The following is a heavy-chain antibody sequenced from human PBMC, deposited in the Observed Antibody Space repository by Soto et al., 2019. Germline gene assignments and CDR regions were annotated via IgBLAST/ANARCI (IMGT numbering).Heavy chain of an antibody. CDR3: ARDPSIAVAGTVYFDY. D-gene: IGHD6-19*01. Sequence: GGSLRLSCAASGFTFSSYAMHWVRQAPGKGLEWVAVISYDGSNKYYADSVKGRFTISRDNSKNTLYLQMNSLRAEDTAVYYCARDPSIAVAGTVYFDYWGQGTLVTVSS. CDR1: GFTFSSYA. V-gene: IGHV3-30-3*01. CDR2: ISYDGSNK. J-gene: IGHJ4*02.